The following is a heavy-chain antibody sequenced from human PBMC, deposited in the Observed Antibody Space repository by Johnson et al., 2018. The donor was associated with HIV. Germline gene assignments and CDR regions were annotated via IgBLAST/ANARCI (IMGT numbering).Heavy chain of an antibody. Sequence: VQLVESGGGLVQPGGSLRLSCEASGFTFSSYAMSWVRQAPGKGLEWVGRIKSKTEGGTTDYAAPVKGRFTIPRDDSKNTLYLQMNSLKTEDTAVYYCTTPRPNWGWNAFDIWGQGTMVTVSS. CDR3: TTPRPNWGWNAFDI. J-gene: IGHJ3*02. CDR1: GFTFSSYA. D-gene: IGHD7-27*01. V-gene: IGHV3-15*01. CDR2: IKSKTEGGTT.